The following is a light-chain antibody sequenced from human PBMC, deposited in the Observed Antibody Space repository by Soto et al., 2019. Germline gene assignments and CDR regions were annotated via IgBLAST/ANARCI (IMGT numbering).Light chain of an antibody. CDR3: ISFTSSHTYV. V-gene: IGLV2-14*01. CDR2: EVT. Sequence: QSALTQPASVSGSRGQSITISCTGTSSDVGGYNFVSWYQQHPDKAPKFMIYEVTNRPSGVSNRFSGSKSGNTASLTISGLQAEDEADYYCISFTSSHTYVFGTGTKLTVL. CDR1: SSDVGGYNF. J-gene: IGLJ1*01.